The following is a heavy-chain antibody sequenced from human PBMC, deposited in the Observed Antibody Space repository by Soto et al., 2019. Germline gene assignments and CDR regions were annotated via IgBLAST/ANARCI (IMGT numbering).Heavy chain of an antibody. CDR1: GFTFSSYA. CDR3: ARGGRAGLNYYYYGMDV. V-gene: IGHV3-30-3*01. J-gene: IGHJ6*02. Sequence: QPGGSLRLSCAASGFTFSSYAMHWVRQAPGKGLEWVAVISYDGSNKYYADSVKGRFTISRDNSKNTLYLQMNSLRAEDMAVYYCARGGRAGLNYYYYGMDVWGQGTTVTVSS. D-gene: IGHD2-21*01. CDR2: ISYDGSNK.